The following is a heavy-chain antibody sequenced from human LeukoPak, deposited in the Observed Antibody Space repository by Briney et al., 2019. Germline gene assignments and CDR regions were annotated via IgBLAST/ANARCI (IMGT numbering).Heavy chain of an antibody. D-gene: IGHD3-10*01. CDR2: INHSGST. V-gene: IGHV4-34*01. J-gene: IGHJ4*02. CDR3: ARGLHTRYGSGSYYRPTRYYFDY. CDR1: GGSFSGYY. Sequence: SETLSLTCAVYGGSFSGYYWSWIRQPPGKGLEWIGEINHSGSTNYNPSLKSRVTMSVDTSKNQFSLKLISVAAADTAVYYCARGLHTRYGSGSYYRPTRYYFDYWGQGTLVTVSS.